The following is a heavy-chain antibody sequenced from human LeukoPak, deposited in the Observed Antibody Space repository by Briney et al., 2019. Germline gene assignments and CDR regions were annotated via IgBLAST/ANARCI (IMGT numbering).Heavy chain of an antibody. D-gene: IGHD2-8*01. CDR2: ISGSGGST. J-gene: IGHJ4*02. Sequence: PGGSLRLSCAASGFTFSSCAMSWVRQAPGKGLEWVSTISGSGGSTYFADSVKGRFTIPRDYSKNTLYLQMNSLRAEDTAVYYCAKRGPYCTNGVCFYYFDYWGQGTLVTVSS. CDR1: GFTFSSCA. V-gene: IGHV3-23*01. CDR3: AKRGPYCTNGVCFYYFDY.